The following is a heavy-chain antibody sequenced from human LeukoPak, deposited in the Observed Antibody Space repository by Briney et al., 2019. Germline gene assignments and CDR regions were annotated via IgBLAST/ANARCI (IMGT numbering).Heavy chain of an antibody. J-gene: IGHJ4*02. Sequence: GGSLRLSCAASGFTFSSYAMHWVRQAPGKGLEWVAVISYDGSNKYYADSVKGRFTISRDNSKNTLYLQMNSLRAEDTAVYYCARDAGYYDSSGYYYYWGQGTLVTVSS. V-gene: IGHV3-30-3*01. CDR2: ISYDGSNK. CDR3: ARDAGYYDSSGYYYY. CDR1: GFTFSSYA. D-gene: IGHD3-22*01.